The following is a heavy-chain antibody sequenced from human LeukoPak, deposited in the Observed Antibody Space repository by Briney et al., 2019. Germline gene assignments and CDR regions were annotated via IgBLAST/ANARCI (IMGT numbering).Heavy chain of an antibody. D-gene: IGHD1-26*01. V-gene: IGHV3-48*03. CDR1: GFTFRSYE. CDR3: ARGRAVGASDSYDL. Sequence: GGSLRLSCVASGFTFRSYEMNWVRQAPGKGLEWVSHISRSGGTIFYADSVKGRFTISRDDAKNSLYLQMNSLRAEDTAVYYCARGRAVGASDSYDLWGPGTMVIVSS. CDR2: ISRSGGTI. J-gene: IGHJ3*01.